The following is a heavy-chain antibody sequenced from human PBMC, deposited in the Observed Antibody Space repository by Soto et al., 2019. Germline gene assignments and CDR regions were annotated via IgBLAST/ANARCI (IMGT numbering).Heavy chain of an antibody. J-gene: IGHJ4*02. CDR3: TRNNYDSSTSPGDY. CDR1: GFTFSGSA. Sequence: EVQLVESGGGLVQPGGSLKLSCAASGFTFSGSAMHWVRQASGKGLEWVGRIRSKFNSYATAYDVSVKGRFTISRDDSKNMAYLQMNSLKTEDTAVYYCTRNNYDSSTSPGDYWGQETLVTVSS. CDR2: IRSKFNSYAT. D-gene: IGHD3-22*01. V-gene: IGHV3-73*02.